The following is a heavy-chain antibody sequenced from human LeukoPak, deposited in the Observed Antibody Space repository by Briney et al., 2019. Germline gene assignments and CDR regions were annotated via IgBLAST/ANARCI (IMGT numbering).Heavy chain of an antibody. CDR1: GFTLSDYY. J-gene: IGHJ5*01. V-gene: IGHV3-11*04. CDR3: TRDPRHFDS. CDR2: ISGSGHDI. D-gene: IGHD6-6*01. Sequence: NAGGSLRLSCAASGFTLSDYYMTWVRQAPGKGVEWVAYISGSGHDINYSDSVKGRFTISRDNAKNPLYLQMSSLRVEDTAVYYCTRDPRHFDSCGQGTLVTVSS.